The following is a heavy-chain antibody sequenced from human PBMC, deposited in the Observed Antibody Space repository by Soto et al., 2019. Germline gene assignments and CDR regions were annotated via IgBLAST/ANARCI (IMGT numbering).Heavy chain of an antibody. Sequence: VTSSGEGRGGSVCRYWRSRERQINGKGLEWRGRIDPSDSDTNYSPSFQGHVTVSADKSISTAYLQWSSLKASDTAMYYCARRVFRGGDCSEGAQAAFDIWRQPSTDTVS. D-gene: IGHD2-21*02. V-gene: IGHV5-10-1*01. CDR2: IDPSDSDT. CDR3: ARRVFRGGDCSEGAQAAFDI. CDR1: GGSVCRYW. J-gene: IGHJ3*02.